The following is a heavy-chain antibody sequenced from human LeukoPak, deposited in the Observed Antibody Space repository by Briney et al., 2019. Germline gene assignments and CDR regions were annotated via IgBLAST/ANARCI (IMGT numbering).Heavy chain of an antibody. CDR1: GYTFTGYY. CDR2: INPNSGGT. D-gene: IGHD4-23*01. Sequence: ASVKVSCKASGYTFTGYYMHWVRQAPGQGLEWMGWINPNSGGTNYAQKFQGRVTMTRDTPISTAYMELSRVTSDDTAVYYCATRRPDYGGNLDPSFDYWGQGTLVTVSS. V-gene: IGHV1-2*02. CDR3: ATRRPDYGGNLDPSFDY. J-gene: IGHJ4*02.